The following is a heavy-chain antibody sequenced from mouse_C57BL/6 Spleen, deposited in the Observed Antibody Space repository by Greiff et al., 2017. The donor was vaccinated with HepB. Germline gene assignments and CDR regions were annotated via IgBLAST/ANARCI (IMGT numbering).Heavy chain of an antibody. J-gene: IGHJ3*01. CDR2: IYPRDGST. Sequence: QVQLQQSDAELVKPGASVKISCKVSGYTFTDHTIHWMKQRPEQGLEWIGYIYPRDGSTKYNEKFKGKATLTADKSSSTAYMQLNSLTSEDSAVYFCARRGIYYYGSSSWFAYWGQGTLVTVSA. V-gene: IGHV1-78*01. D-gene: IGHD1-1*01. CDR3: ARRGIYYYGSSSWFAY. CDR1: GYTFTDHT.